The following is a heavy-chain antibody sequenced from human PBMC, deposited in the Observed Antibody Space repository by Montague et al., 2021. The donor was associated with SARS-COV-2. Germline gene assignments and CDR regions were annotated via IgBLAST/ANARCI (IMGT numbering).Heavy chain of an antibody. J-gene: IGHJ4*02. CDR3: PTQEDPSGWIPGPFDF. CDR2: IYYRGST. Sequence: SETLSLTCTVFGGSISSSSYYWAWIRQPPGKGLEWIGSIYYRGSTYYNPSLKSRVFISVDTSKNQLSLTLTSGTAADTAVYYCPTQEDPSGWIPGPFDFWGQGTLLSVSS. CDR1: GGSISSSSYY. V-gene: IGHV4-39*01. D-gene: IGHD6-19*01.